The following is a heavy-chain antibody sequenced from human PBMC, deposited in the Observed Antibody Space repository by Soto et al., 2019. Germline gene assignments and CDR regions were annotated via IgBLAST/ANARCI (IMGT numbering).Heavy chain of an antibody. V-gene: IGHV1-24*01. D-gene: IGHD1-1*01. CDR3: ATVGGTYYYYYYGMDV. CDR1: GYTLTELS. Sequence: ASVKVSCKVSGYTLTELSMHWVRQAPGKGLEWMGGFDPEDGETIYAQKFQGRVTMTEDTSTDTAYMELSSLRSEDTAVYYCATVGGTYYYYYYGMDVWGQGTMVTVSS. CDR2: FDPEDGET. J-gene: IGHJ6*02.